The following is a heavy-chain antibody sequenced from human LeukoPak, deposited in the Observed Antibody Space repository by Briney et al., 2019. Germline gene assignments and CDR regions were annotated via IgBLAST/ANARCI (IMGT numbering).Heavy chain of an antibody. D-gene: IGHD5-18*01. CDR3: ARQVEYTASIYYYMDV. V-gene: IGHV5-51*01. Sequence: GEFLKISCKGSGYSFTSYWIGWVRQMPGKGLEWIVIIYPGDSDTRYSPSFQGQVTISADKSSSTAYLQWSSLKASDTAMYYCARQVEYTASIYYYMDVWGKGTTVTVSS. CDR2: IYPGDSDT. CDR1: GYSFTSYW. J-gene: IGHJ6*03.